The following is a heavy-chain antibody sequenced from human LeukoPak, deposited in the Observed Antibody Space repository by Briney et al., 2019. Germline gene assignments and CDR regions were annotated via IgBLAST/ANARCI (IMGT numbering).Heavy chain of an antibody. CDR2: INPSGGST. CDR3: ARAIRDGYNSGLPGMGESFDY. V-gene: IGHV1-46*01. J-gene: IGHJ4*02. D-gene: IGHD5-24*01. CDR1: GYTFTSYY. Sequence: GASVKVSCKASGYTFTSYYMHWVRQAPGQGLEWMGIINPSGGSTSYAQKFQGRVTMTRDTSTSTVYMELSSLRSEDTAVYYCARAIRDGYNSGLPGMGESFDYWGQGTLVTVSS.